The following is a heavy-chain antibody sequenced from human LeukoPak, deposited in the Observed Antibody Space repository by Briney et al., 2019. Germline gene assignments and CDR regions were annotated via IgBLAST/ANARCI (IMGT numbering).Heavy chain of an antibody. Sequence: ASVKVSCKASGYTFTSYYMHWVRQAPGQGLEWMGIINPSGGSTSYAQKFQGRVTMTRDTSTSTVYMELSSLRSEDTAVYYCARDLVVVAATLGWFDPWGQGTLVTVSS. V-gene: IGHV1-46*01. CDR3: ARDLVVVAATLGWFDP. CDR1: GYTFTSYY. CDR2: INPSGGST. J-gene: IGHJ5*02. D-gene: IGHD2-15*01.